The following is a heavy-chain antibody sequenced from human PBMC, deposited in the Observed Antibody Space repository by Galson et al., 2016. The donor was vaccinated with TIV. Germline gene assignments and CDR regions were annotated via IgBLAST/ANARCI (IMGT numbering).Heavy chain of an antibody. CDR1: GDSVSSNSA. J-gene: IGHJ6*02. V-gene: IGHV6-1*01. CDR2: TYYRSKWYN. CDR3: ARDRTLPGYYYNGMDV. Sequence: CAISGDSVSSNSAWNWIRQSPSRGLEWLGRTYYRSKWYNDYALSVKSRITIDPDTSKNQFSLQLNSMTPEDTAVSYCARDRTLPGYYYNGMDVWGQGTTVIVTS. D-gene: IGHD1/OR15-1a*01.